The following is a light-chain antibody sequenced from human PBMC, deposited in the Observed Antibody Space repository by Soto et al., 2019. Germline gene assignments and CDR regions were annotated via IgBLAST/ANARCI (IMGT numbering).Light chain of an antibody. Sequence: EIVMTQSPGTPSLSPGERATISCRASQSISSSYLAWYQHKPGQAPRLLIYGASSWATGIPHRFSGSGSGTDFTLTISRLEPEDCGMYYCQQYGGSPPFTFGQGTRLEIK. CDR3: QQYGGSPPFT. CDR2: GAS. CDR1: QSISSSY. V-gene: IGKV3-20*01. J-gene: IGKJ2*01.